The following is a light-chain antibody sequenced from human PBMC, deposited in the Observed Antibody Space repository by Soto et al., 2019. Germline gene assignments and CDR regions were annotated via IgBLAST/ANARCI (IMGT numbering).Light chain of an antibody. CDR2: AAS. CDR3: QHLNSYTRPLT. V-gene: IGKV1-9*01. J-gene: IGKJ4*01. CDR1: QGIRTL. Sequence: DIQLTQSPSFLSASVGDRVTITCRASQGIRTLLAWYQQKLGAAPKLLIYAASTLQSGVSLRFSGSGSGTEFDLTLSSLQPEDVATYSCQHLNSYTRPLTFGRGTQVEIK.